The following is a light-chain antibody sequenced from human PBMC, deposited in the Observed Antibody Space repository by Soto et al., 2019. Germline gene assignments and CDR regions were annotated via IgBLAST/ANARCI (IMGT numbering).Light chain of an antibody. V-gene: IGLV2-11*01. Sequence: QSALTQPRSVSGSPGQSVTISCTGTSSDVGGYNDVSWYQQHLGKAPKLMIYDVSKRPSGVPDRFSGSKSGNTASLTISGLQAEDEADYYCCSYAGSYTWVFGGGTKLTVL. CDR2: DVS. CDR3: CSYAGSYTWV. CDR1: SSDVGGYND. J-gene: IGLJ2*01.